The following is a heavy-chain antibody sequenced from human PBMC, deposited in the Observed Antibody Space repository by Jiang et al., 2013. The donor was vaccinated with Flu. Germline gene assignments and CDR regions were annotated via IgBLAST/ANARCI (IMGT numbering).Heavy chain of an antibody. CDR1: GASINSYY. J-gene: IGHJ5*02. CDR3: ARDDDLNWFDT. V-gene: IGHV4-4*07. CDR2: VFTSGST. D-gene: IGHD3-3*01. Sequence: SETLSLTCTVSGASINSYYWSWIRQSAGKGLEWIGRVFTSGSTNYNPSLKSRVSMSVDTWENQFSLKLTSVTAADTAVYYCARDDDLNWFDTWGQGTLVTVSS.